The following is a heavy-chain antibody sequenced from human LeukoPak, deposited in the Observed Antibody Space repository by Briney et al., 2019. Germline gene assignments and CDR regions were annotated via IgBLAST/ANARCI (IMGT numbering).Heavy chain of an antibody. V-gene: IGHV3-30*18. D-gene: IGHD5-18*01. CDR1: GFSFISYG. CDR3: AKRIQLWSDFDY. Sequence: GGSLRLSCAASGFSFISYGMHWVRQAPGKGLEWVGVISDDGRRKDYADSVKGRFTISRDNSKDTLYLQMNSLRAEDTAVYYCAKRIQLWSDFDYWGQGTLVTVSS. J-gene: IGHJ4*02. CDR2: ISDDGRRK.